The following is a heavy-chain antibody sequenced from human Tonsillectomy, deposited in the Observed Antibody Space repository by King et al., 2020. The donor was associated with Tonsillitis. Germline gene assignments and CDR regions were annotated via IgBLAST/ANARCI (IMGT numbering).Heavy chain of an antibody. D-gene: IGHD4-11*01. CDR1: GYSISSGYF. CDR3: ARVGSYSNPYYFDF. Sequence: QLQESGPGLVKPSETLSLTCTVSGYSISSGYFWGWIRQPPGKGLEWIGTIYHSGGTYYNPSLKSRVTISVDTSKNQFSLKLSSVTAADTAVYYCARVGSYSNPYYFDFWGQGTLVTVSS. V-gene: IGHV4-38-2*02. J-gene: IGHJ4*02. CDR2: IYHSGGT.